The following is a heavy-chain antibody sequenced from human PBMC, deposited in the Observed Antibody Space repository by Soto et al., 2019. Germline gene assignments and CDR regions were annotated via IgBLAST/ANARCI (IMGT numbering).Heavy chain of an antibody. D-gene: IGHD2-15*01. CDR1: GDSVSSGTYY. J-gene: IGHJ5*01. Sequence: SETLALTCTVSGDSVSSGTYYWSWIRQPPGKGLEWIGYIYFTGATNHNPSLQSRVTMSRDTSKNQFSLRLNSVTAADTAVYYCARHRRGSSWLDSWGQGALVTVS. CDR3: ARHRRGSSWLDS. V-gene: IGHV4-61*01. CDR2: IYFTGAT.